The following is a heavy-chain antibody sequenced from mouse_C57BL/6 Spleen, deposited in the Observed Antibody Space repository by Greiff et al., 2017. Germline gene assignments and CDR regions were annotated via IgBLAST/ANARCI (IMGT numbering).Heavy chain of an antibody. CDR2: IDPNSGGT. V-gene: IGHV1-72*01. CDR1: GYTFTSYW. J-gene: IGHJ4*01. Sequence: QVHVKQPGAELVKPGASVKLSCKASGYTFTSYWMHWVKQRPGRGLEWIGRIDPNSGGTKYNEKFKSKATLTVDKPSSTAYMQLSSLTSEDSAVYYCARSLVTPYYAMDYWGQGTSVTVSS. D-gene: IGHD2-3*01. CDR3: ARSLVTPYYAMDY.